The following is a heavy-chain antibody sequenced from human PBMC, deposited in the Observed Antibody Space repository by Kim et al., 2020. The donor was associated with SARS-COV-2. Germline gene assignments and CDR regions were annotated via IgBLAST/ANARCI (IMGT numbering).Heavy chain of an antibody. D-gene: IGHD3-10*01. CDR2: IDPSDSYT. V-gene: IGHV5-10-1*01. Sequence: GESLKISCKGSGYSFTSYWISWVRQMPGKGLEWMGRIDPSDSYTNYSPSFQGHVTISADKSISTAYLQWSSLKASDTAMYYCARRSYYYGSGSLWYFDLWGRGTLVTVSS. CDR3: ARRSYYYGSGSLWYFDL. J-gene: IGHJ2*01. CDR1: GYSFTSYW.